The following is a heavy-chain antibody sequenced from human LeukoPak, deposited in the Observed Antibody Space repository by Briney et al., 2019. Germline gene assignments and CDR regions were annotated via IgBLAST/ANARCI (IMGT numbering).Heavy chain of an antibody. CDR1: GNTFTSYG. V-gene: IGHV1-18*01. Sequence: ASVKVSCKASGNTFTSYGISWVRQAPGQGLEWMGWISAYNGNTNYAQKLQGRVTITTDTSTSTAYMELRSLRSDDTAVYYCARERTYYDFWSGYYPWGQGTLVTVSS. J-gene: IGHJ5*02. CDR3: ARERTYYDFWSGYYP. D-gene: IGHD3-3*01. CDR2: ISAYNGNT.